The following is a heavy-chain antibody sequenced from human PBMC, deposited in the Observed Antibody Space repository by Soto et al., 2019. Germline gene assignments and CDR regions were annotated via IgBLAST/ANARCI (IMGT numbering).Heavy chain of an antibody. CDR2: IYYTGST. CDR3: ARHSGGYNGFDFSY. CDR1: GGSISSYY. D-gene: IGHD5-12*01. Sequence: PSETLFLTCTVSGGSISSYYWSWIRQPPGKGLEWIGYIYYTGSTNYNPSLKSRVTISVDTSKNQFSLSLTSVTAADTAVYYCARHSGGYNGFDFSYWGQGALVTVSS. J-gene: IGHJ4*02. V-gene: IGHV4-59*08.